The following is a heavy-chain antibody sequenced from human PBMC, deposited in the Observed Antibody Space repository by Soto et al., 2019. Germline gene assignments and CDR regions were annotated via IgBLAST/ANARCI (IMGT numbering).Heavy chain of an antibody. V-gene: IGHV1-69*13. Sequence: SVKVSCKASGGTFSSYAISWVRQAPGQGLEWMGGIIPIFGTANYAQKFQGRVTITADESTSTAYMELSSLRSEDTAVYYCARGDYYDLHINFDYWGQATLVTVSS. J-gene: IGHJ4*02. CDR3: ARGDYYDLHINFDY. D-gene: IGHD3-22*01. CDR2: IIPIFGTA. CDR1: GGTFSSYA.